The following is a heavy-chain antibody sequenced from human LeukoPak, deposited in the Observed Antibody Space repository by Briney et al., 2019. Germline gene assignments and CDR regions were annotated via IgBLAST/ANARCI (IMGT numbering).Heavy chain of an antibody. D-gene: IGHD3-22*01. CDR1: GFTFSIYW. CDR3: ASPSAYYYDSSGYYYRDY. CDR2: IKQDGSEK. V-gene: IGHV3-7*01. J-gene: IGHJ4*02. Sequence: GGSLRLSCAASGFTFSIYWMNWVRQAPGKGLEWVANIKQDGSEKYYVDSVKGRFTISRDNAKNSLYLQMNSLRAEDTAVYYCASPSAYYYDSSGYYYRDYWGQGTLVTVSS.